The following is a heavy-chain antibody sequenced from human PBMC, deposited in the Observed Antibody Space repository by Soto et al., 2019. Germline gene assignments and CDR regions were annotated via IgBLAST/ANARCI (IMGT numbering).Heavy chain of an antibody. CDR3: ARGGDYDCWSGYYTQHEYAMDV. CDR1: GGSISSGDYS. Sequence: SETLSLTCAVSGGSISSGDYSWSWIRQPPGKGLEWIGYIYHSGSTSYNPSLKSRVTISVDRSKNQYSLKLTSVTAADTAVYYCARGGDYDCWSGYYTQHEYAMDVWGQGTTVTVSS. V-gene: IGHV4-30-2*01. D-gene: IGHD3-3*01. J-gene: IGHJ6*02. CDR2: IYHSGST.